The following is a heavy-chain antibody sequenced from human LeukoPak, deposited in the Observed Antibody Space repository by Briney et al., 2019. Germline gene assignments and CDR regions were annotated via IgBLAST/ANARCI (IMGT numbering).Heavy chain of an antibody. CDR3: ARDSRGGWSGYFDY. Sequence: GGSLRLSCAASGFTFSSYGMYWVRQAPGKGLEWVAVIWHDGSSEFYADSVKGRFSISRDDSKNTLYLQMNSLRAEDTALYYCARDSRGGWSGYFDYWGQGPLVTVSS. CDR2: IWHDGSSE. J-gene: IGHJ4*02. V-gene: IGHV3-33*07. CDR1: GFTFSSYG. D-gene: IGHD2-15*01.